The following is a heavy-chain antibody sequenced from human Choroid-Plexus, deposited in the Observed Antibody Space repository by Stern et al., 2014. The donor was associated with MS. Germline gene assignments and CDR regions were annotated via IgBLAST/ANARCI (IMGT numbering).Heavy chain of an antibody. V-gene: IGHV3-30*18. J-gene: IGHJ5*02. CDR1: GFTFGSCA. CDR3: AKDRQYLTYFFDH. CDR2: VSYDGSNK. D-gene: IGHD2/OR15-2a*01. Sequence: VQLVESEGGVVQPGRPLRLSCVASGFTFGSCAMHWVRQAPGKGLEWVAGVSYDGSNKYYADSVKGRVTISRDNSQNTLYMQMSSLRPEDTAVYYCAKDRQYLTYFFDHWGQGSLVTVSS.